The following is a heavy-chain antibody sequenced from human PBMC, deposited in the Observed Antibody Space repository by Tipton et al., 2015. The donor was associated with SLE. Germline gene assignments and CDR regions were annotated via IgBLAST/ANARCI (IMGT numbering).Heavy chain of an antibody. CDR2: VNHSGGT. V-gene: IGHV4-34*01. CDR3: ARLQYIFAGMDV. D-gene: IGHD3-3*01. J-gene: IGHJ6*04. Sequence: TLSLTCTVYGGSFSGKYWIWIRQPPGKGLEWIGEVNHSGGTNYNPSLKSRVTVSLDTSKNQFSLRLTSVTAADTAVYYCARLQYIFAGMDVWGKGTTVTVSS. CDR1: GGSFSGKY.